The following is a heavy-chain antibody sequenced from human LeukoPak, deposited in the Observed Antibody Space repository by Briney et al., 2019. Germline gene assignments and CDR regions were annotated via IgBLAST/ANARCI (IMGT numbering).Heavy chain of an antibody. CDR1: GFTFSSYA. CDR3: ARDRGPGGLAGTYY. V-gene: IGHV3-33*01. J-gene: IGHJ4*02. D-gene: IGHD6-19*01. Sequence: PGGSLRLSCVASGFTFSSYAMHWVRQAPGKGLEWVAVIWHDGSNQTYTDSVKGRFTISRDNSKNTLDLLMNSLRAEDTAMYYCARDRGPGGLAGTYYWGQGTLVTVSS. CDR2: IWHDGSNQ.